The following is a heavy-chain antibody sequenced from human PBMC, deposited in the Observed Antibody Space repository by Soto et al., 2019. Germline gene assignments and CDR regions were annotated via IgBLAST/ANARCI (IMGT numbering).Heavy chain of an antibody. Sequence: SLRLSCATAGFDFPDYAMHWVRQMPGKGREWVSSISWNSLSMVYTDSVKGRFTISRDNAQNILYLQMTSLRPEDTALYSCAKSGGRLVEENTWFDPWGQGTLVTVSS. D-gene: IGHD1-1*01. V-gene: IGHV3-9*01. CDR1: GFDFPDYA. CDR3: AKSGGRLVEENTWFDP. CDR2: ISWNSLSM. J-gene: IGHJ5*02.